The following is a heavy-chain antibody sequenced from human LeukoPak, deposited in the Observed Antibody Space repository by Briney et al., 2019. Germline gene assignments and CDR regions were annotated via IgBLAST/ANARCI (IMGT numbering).Heavy chain of an antibody. Sequence: PEASVKVSCKASGYTFTDYYINWVRQAPGQGLEWIGWINPNSGDTNYAQKFQDRVTMTRDTSISTAYIELNFLRSDDTAVFYCARGDYYGSPKVVAAWGQGTLVTVSS. CDR2: INPNSGDT. V-gene: IGHV1-2*02. CDR1: GYTFTDYY. D-gene: IGHD3-10*01. J-gene: IGHJ5*02. CDR3: ARGDYYGSPKVVAA.